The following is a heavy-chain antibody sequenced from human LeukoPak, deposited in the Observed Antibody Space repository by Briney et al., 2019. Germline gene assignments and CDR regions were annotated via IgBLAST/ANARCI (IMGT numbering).Heavy chain of an antibody. Sequence: GGSLRLSCAASGFTFSSSWMHWVRQAPGKGLEWVSYISSSGSTIYYADSVKGRFTISRDNAKNSLYLQMNSLRAEDTAVYYCAELGITMIGGVWGKGTTVTISS. D-gene: IGHD3-10*02. CDR2: ISSSGSTI. CDR1: GFTFSSSW. CDR3: AELGITMIGGV. V-gene: IGHV3-48*04. J-gene: IGHJ6*04.